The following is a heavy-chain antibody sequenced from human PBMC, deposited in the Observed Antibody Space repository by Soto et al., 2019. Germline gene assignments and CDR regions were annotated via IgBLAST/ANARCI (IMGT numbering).Heavy chain of an antibody. CDR3: ARDLVRPRGGYFDY. D-gene: IGHD2-15*01. V-gene: IGHV1-69*01. J-gene: IGHJ4*02. Sequence: QVQLVQSGAEVKKPGSSVKVSCKASGGTFSSYAISWVRQAHGQGLEWMGGIIPIFGTANYAQKFQGRVTITADESTLTAYMELRSLRSEDTSVYYCARDLVRPRGGYFDYWGQGTLVTVSS. CDR1: GGTFSSYA. CDR2: IIPIFGTA.